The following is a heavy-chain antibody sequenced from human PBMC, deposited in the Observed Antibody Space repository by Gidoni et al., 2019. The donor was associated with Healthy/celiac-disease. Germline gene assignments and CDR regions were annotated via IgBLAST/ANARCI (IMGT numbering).Heavy chain of an antibody. CDR2: ISYDGSNK. V-gene: IGHV3-30-3*01. D-gene: IGHD3-3*01. J-gene: IGHJ3*02. CDR3: ARGQEEYLEWLSPTWAFDI. Sequence: LEWVAVISYDGSNKYYADSVTGRFTISRDNSKNTLYLQMNSLRAEDTAVYYCARGQEEYLEWLSPTWAFDIWGQGTMVTVSS.